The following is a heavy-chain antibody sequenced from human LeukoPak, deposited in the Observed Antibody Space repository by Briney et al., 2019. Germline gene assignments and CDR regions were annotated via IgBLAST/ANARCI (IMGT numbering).Heavy chain of an antibody. CDR3: ARDLASSWFFDY. Sequence: PGGSLRLSCAASGFTFSSYSMNWVRQAPGKGLEWVSSISSSSRYIYYADSVKGRFTISRDNAKSSLYLQMNSLRAEDTAVYYCARDLASSWFFDYWGQGTLVTVSS. CDR2: ISSSSRYI. CDR1: GFTFSSYS. J-gene: IGHJ4*02. V-gene: IGHV3-21*01. D-gene: IGHD6-13*01.